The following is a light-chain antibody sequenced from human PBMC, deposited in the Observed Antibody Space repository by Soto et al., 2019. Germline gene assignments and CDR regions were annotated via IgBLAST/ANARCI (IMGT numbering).Light chain of an antibody. CDR2: DAS. J-gene: IGKJ4*01. Sequence: EIVLTQSPAPLALSPGERDTLSCRASQSVSSYLAWYQQKPGQAPRLLIYDASNRATGIPARVSGSGSGTDFTLTISSLEPEDFAVYYCRQRSNWPVSGTCGGGTEVEIK. CDR1: QSVSSY. V-gene: IGKV3-11*01. CDR3: RQRSNWPVSGT.